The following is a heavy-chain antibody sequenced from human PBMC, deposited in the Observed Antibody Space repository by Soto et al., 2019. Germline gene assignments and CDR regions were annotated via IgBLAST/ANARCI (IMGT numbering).Heavy chain of an antibody. J-gene: IGHJ4*02. CDR2: ISPSSSTI. CDR1: GFTFSSYS. V-gene: IGHV3-48*01. Sequence: GSLRLSCAASGFTFSSYSMNWVRQAPGKGLEWVSYISPSSSTIYYADSVKGRFTISRDNAKNSLYLQMNSLRAEDTAVYFCARDFAENAYWGQGTLVTVSS. CDR3: ARDFAENAY.